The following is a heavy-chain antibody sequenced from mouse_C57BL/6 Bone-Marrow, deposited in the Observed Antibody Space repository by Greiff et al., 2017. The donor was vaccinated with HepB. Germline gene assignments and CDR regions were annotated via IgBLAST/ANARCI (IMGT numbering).Heavy chain of an antibody. CDR1: GFTFSDYG. CDR3: ARRGTTVVATRWYFDV. D-gene: IGHD1-1*01. V-gene: IGHV5-15*01. J-gene: IGHJ1*03. CDR2: ISNLAYSI. Sequence: EVKLQESGGGLVQPGGSLKLSCAASGFTFSDYGMAWVRQAPRKGPEWVAFISNLAYSIYYADTVTGRFTISRENAKNTLYLEMSSLRSEDTAMYYCARRGTTVVATRWYFDVWGTGTTVTVSS.